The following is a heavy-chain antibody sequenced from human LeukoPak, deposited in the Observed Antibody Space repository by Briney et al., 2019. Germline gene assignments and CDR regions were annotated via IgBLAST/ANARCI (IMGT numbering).Heavy chain of an antibody. CDR2: MGNFGSST. V-gene: IGHV3-64D*09. Sequence: HPGGSLRLSCSASGFTSNNYAMHWVRQAPGKGLEYVPGMGNFGSSTYYADSVKGRFTISGDNWKNALYLQMSSLRPEDTAVYYCVKGNLWGSNWYSPDHWGQGTPVTVSS. CDR3: VKGNLWGSNWYSPDH. D-gene: IGHD3-16*01. J-gene: IGHJ4*02. CDR1: GFTSNNYA.